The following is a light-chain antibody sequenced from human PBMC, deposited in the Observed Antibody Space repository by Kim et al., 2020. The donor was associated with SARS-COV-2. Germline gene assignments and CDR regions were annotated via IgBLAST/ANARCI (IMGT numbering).Light chain of an antibody. V-gene: IGLV3-1*01. CDR2: QDT. J-gene: IGLJ2*01. CDR1: KLGNKY. CDR3: QTWDSSTAV. Sequence: SYELTQPLSVSVSPGQTASITCSGDKLGNKYAYWYQQKPGQSPVLVIYQDTKRPSGIPERFSGSNSGNTATLTISGTQAMDEADYCCQTWDSSTAVFGGGTKLTVL.